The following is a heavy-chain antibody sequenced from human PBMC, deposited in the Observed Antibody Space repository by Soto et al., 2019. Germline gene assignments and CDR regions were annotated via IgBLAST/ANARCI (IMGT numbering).Heavy chain of an antibody. D-gene: IGHD5-18*01. V-gene: IGHV3-23*01. CDR2: ISGSGGST. Sequence: GALRLSCAASGFTFSSYAMSWVRQAPGKGLEWVSAISGSGGSTYYADSVKGRFTISRDNSKNTLYLQMNSLRAEDTAVYYCAKGKEVKYSYGYFDYWGQGTLVTVSS. CDR3: AKGKEVKYSYGYFDY. CDR1: GFTFSSYA. J-gene: IGHJ4*02.